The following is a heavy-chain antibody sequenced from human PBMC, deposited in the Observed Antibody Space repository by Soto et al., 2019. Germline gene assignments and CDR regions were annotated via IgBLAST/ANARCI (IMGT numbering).Heavy chain of an antibody. J-gene: IGHJ4*02. D-gene: IGHD5-12*01. CDR2: INAGNGNT. CDR1: GYTFTSYA. CDR3: ARRIVATETFDY. V-gene: IGHV1-3*01. Sequence: ASVKVSCKASGYTFTSYAMHWVRQAPGQRLEWMGWINAGNGNTKYSQKLQGRVTMTTDTSTSTAYMELRSLRSDDTAVYYCARRIVATETFDYWGQGTLVTVSS.